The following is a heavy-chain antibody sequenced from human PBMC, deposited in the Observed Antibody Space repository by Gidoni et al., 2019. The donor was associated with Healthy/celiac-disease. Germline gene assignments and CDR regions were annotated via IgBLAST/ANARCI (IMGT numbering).Heavy chain of an antibody. CDR2: ISSSSSYI. CDR1: GFTFGSYS. CDR3: ARYYDSSGYYYYGMDV. D-gene: IGHD3-22*01. Sequence: EVQLVESGGGLVKPGGSLRLSCAASGFTFGSYSMNWVRQAPGKGLEWVSSISSSSSYIYYADSVKGRFTISRDNAKNSLYLQMNSLRAEDTAVYYCARYYDSSGYYYYGMDVWGQGTTVTVSS. J-gene: IGHJ6*02. V-gene: IGHV3-21*01.